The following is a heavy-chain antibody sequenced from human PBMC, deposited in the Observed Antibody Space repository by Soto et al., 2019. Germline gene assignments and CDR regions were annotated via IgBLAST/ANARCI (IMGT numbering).Heavy chain of an antibody. CDR1: GGTFSSYA. V-gene: IGHV1-69*01. Sequence: QVQLVQSGAEVKKPGSSVKVSCKASGGTFSSYAISWVRQAPGQGLEWMGGIIPIFGTANYAQKFQGRVTITADESTSTAYRELSSLRSEDTAVYYCASADCTNGVCYRLDYYYGMDVWGQGTTVTVSS. D-gene: IGHD2-8*01. CDR2: IIPIFGTA. CDR3: ASADCTNGVCYRLDYYYGMDV. J-gene: IGHJ6*02.